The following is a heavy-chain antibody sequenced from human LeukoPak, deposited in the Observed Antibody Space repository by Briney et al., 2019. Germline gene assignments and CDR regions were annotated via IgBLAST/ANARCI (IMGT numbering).Heavy chain of an antibody. CDR3: AQKYPFYSDMDY. J-gene: IGHJ6*03. Sequence: ASVKVSCKASGYTFTSYGISWVRQAPGQGLEWMGWISAYNGNTNYAQKLQGRVTMTTDTSTSKDYMELRSLRPADKAVYYSAQKYPFYSDMDYWGKGTPVTVSS. D-gene: IGHD2-2*01. CDR2: ISAYNGNT. V-gene: IGHV1-18*01. CDR1: GYTFTSYG.